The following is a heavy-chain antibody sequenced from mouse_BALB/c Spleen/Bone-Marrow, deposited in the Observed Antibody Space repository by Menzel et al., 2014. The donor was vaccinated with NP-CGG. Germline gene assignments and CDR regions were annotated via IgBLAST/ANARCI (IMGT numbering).Heavy chain of an antibody. J-gene: IGHJ2*01. V-gene: IGHV1-7*01. CDR2: INPSTGYA. CDR3: ARDY. CDR1: GYTFTDTW. Sequence: VHLVESGPELQKPGASVKMSCKASGYTFTDTWIHWIKQRPGQGLEWIGYINPSTGYAEYNQNFKDKATLTVDKSSSTAYMQLSSLTSEDSAVYYCARDYWGQGTTLTVSS.